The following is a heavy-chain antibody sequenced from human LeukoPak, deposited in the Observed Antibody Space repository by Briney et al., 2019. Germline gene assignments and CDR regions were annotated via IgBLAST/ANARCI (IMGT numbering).Heavy chain of an antibody. J-gene: IGHJ4*02. V-gene: IGHV4-30-4*01. Sequence: SETLSLTCTVSGGSISSGDYYWSRIRQPPGKGLEWIGYIYYSGSTCYNPSLKSRVTISVDTSKNQFSLKLSSVTAADTAVYYCARGYDILMHPGYWGQGTLVTVSS. CDR3: ARGYDILMHPGY. CDR2: IYYSGST. D-gene: IGHD3-9*01. CDR1: GGSISSGDYY.